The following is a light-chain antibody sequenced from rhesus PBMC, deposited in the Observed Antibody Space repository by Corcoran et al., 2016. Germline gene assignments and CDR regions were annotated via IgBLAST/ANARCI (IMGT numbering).Light chain of an antibody. CDR1: QSVSSY. CDR2: GAS. CDR3: YQHSSGCS. V-gene: IGKV3-10*01. J-gene: IGKJ2*01. Sequence: QVILTQSPATMSLSPGERAIPSRRASQSVSSYLAWYQQKPGQAPRLLSYGASSRATGIPDRYSGSGSGTDFPLTISGLVPGGVGVSHWYQHSSGCSFGQRTKVEIK.